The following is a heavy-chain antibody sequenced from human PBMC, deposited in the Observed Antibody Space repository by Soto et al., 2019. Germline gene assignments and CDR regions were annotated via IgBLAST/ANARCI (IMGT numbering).Heavy chain of an antibody. V-gene: IGHV4-59*01. CDR2: IYYSGST. J-gene: IGHJ4*02. CDR3: ARVGGVAARPFDY. CDR1: GGSINDFY. D-gene: IGHD6-6*01. Sequence: KASETLSLTCTVSGGSINDFYWSWIRQPLGKGLEWIGYIYYSGSTDYNPSLKGRVTISVDTSKNQFSLKLRSVTAADTAVYYCARVGGVAARPFDYWGQGTLVTV.